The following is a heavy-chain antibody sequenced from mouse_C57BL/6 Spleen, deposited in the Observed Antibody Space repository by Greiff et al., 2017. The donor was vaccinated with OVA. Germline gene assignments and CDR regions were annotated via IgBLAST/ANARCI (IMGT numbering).Heavy chain of an antibody. J-gene: IGHJ1*03. Sequence: QVQLQQPGPELVKPGASVKLSCKASGYAFSSYWMNWVKQRPGRGLEWIGRIYPGGGGTNYNGKFKSKATLTADKSSSTAYMQLSSLTSEDSAVYFCARLDWYFDVWGTGTTVIVSS. CDR1: GYAFSSYW. CDR3: ARLDWYFDV. V-gene: IGHV1-82*01. CDR2: IYPGGGGT.